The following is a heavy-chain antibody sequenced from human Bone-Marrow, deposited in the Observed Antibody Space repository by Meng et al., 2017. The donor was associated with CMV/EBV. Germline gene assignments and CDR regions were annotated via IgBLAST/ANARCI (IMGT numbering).Heavy chain of an antibody. J-gene: IGHJ6*02. V-gene: IGHV3-74*01. CDR2: INSDGSST. Sequence: GGSLRLSCAASGFTFSSYWMHWVRQAPGKGLVWVSRINSDGSSTSYADSVKGRFTISRDNAKNTLYLQMNSLRAEDTAVYYCARDLVGYCSSSSCYGSYYYYGMDVWGQGTTVTGSS. D-gene: IGHD2-2*01. CDR3: ARDLVGYCSSSSCYGSYYYYGMDV. CDR1: GFTFSSYW.